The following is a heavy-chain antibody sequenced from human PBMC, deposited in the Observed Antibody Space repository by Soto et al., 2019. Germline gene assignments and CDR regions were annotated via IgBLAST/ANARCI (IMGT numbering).Heavy chain of an antibody. CDR1: GGSISSGPYS. CDR2: FHYRENT. J-gene: IGHJ6*02. V-gene: IGHV4-39*01. Sequence: QLQLQESGPGLVKPSETLSLTCTVSGGSISSGPYSWGWIRQPPGEGLEWIATFHYRENTHYSPSLESLVTISVDTSKNQFSLTVTSVTAADTALYYCARQGGYCSSTNCYGYYAMDVWGQGTTVTVSS. D-gene: IGHD2-2*01. CDR3: ARQGGYCSSTNCYGYYAMDV.